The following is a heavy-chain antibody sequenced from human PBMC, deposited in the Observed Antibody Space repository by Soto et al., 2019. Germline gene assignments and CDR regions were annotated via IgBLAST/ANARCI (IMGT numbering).Heavy chain of an antibody. V-gene: IGHV4-34*01. CDR3: ARTVYYYYCMAV. Sequence: ETLSLTCAVYGGSFRGYYWSWIRQPPGKGLEWIGEINHSGSTNYNPSLKSRVTISVDTSKNQFSLKLSSVTAADTAVYYCARTVYYYYCMAVWGQGTTVT. CDR2: INHSGST. D-gene: IGHD4-17*01. J-gene: IGHJ6*02. CDR1: GGSFRGYY.